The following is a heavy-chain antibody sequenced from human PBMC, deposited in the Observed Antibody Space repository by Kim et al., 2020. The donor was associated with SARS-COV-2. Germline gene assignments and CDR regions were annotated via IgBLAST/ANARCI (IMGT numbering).Heavy chain of an antibody. J-gene: IGHJ4*02. CDR3: ARDRVTTGVFDY. D-gene: IGHD4-17*01. CDR2: IYSGGSST. Sequence: GGSLRLSCAASGFTFRSYALSWVRQAPGKGLEWVSVIYSGGSSTYYADSVKGRFTISRDNSKNTLYLQMNSLRAEDTAVYYCARDRVTTGVFDYCGQRTLGTVSS. V-gene: IGHV3-23*03. CDR1: GFTFRSYA.